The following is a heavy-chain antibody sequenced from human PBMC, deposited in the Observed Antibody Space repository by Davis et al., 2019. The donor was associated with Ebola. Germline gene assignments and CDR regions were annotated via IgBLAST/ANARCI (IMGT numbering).Heavy chain of an antibody. CDR1: GFTFYTYA. Sequence: GESLKISCAASGFTFYTYAMNWVRQAPGKGLEWVSSISDIGGSTYYADSVKGRFTISRDSSLYLQMNSLRAEDTAVYYCVKAVSGSYSAFDYWGQGTLVTVSS. V-gene: IGHV3-23*01. CDR2: ISDIGGST. D-gene: IGHD1-26*01. J-gene: IGHJ4*02. CDR3: VKAVSGSYSAFDY.